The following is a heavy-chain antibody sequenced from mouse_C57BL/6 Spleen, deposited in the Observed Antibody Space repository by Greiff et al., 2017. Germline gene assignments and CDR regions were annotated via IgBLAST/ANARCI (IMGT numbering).Heavy chain of an antibody. V-gene: IGHV1-63*01. CDR3: ARKGTAQAPYAMDY. Sequence: QVQLKQSGAELVRPGTSVKMSCKASGYTFTNYWIGWAKQRPGHGLEWIGDIYPGGGYTNYNEKFKGKATLTADKSSSTAYMQFSSLTSEDSAIYYCARKGTAQAPYAMDYWGQGTSVTVSS. CDR1: GYTFTNYW. CDR2: IYPGGGYT. J-gene: IGHJ4*01. D-gene: IGHD3-2*02.